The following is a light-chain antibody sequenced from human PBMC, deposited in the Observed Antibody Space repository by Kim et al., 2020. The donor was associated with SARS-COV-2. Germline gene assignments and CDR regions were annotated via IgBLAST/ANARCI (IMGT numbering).Light chain of an antibody. Sequence: QAGLTQPPSVSKGLRQTATLTCTGNSNNVGDQGAAWLQQHQGHPPKLLSYRDNNRPSGISERLSASRSGNTASLTITGLQPEDEADYYCSAWDSSLSVWVFGGVTQLTVL. CDR3: SAWDSSLSVWV. CDR1: SNNVGDQG. V-gene: IGLV10-54*01. J-gene: IGLJ3*02. CDR2: RDN.